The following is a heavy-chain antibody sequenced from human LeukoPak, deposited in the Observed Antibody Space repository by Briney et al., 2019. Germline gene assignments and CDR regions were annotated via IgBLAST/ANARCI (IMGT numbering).Heavy chain of an antibody. D-gene: IGHD3-3*01. V-gene: IGHV4-61*01. CDR1: GGSVSSGRDY. J-gene: IGHJ5*02. CDR3: AREYDFWSGQASGRFDP. CDR2: IYYSGST. Sequence: SETLSLTCTVSGGSVSSGRDYWSWIRQPPGKGLEWIGFIYYSGSTNYNPSLKSRVTISVDTSKNQFSLKLSSVTAADTAVYYCAREYDFWSGQASGRFDPWGQGTLVTVSS.